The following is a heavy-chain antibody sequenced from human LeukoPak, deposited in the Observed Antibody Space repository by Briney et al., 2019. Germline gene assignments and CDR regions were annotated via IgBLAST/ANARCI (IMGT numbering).Heavy chain of an antibody. V-gene: IGHV3-23*01. CDR1: GFTFSYFA. CDR2: ISGSGETI. CDR3: AKLPSAGPTAFFDY. Sequence: GGSLRLSCAASGFTFSYFAMSWVRLAPGKGLEWVSVISGSGETIYYGESVKGRFTVSRDNSKNTLYLQMDSLSAEDAAVYFCAKLPSAGPTAFFDYWGQGTLVTVSS. J-gene: IGHJ4*02. D-gene: IGHD1-26*01.